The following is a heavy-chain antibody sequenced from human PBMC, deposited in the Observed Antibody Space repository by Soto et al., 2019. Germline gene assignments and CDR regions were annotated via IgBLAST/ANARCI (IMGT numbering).Heavy chain of an antibody. J-gene: IGHJ4*02. CDR2: ISSGSSYI. V-gene: IGHV3-21*01. CDR1: GLTFCSYS. D-gene: IGHD3-10*01. CDR3: ATYYYVSGSYYNDY. Sequence: GGSLRLSCAASGLTFCSYSMTWVRQAPGKGLEWVSSISSGSSYIYYADSVKGRFTISRDNAKNSLYLQMNSLRAEDTAVYYCATYYYVSGSYYNDYWGQGTLVTV.